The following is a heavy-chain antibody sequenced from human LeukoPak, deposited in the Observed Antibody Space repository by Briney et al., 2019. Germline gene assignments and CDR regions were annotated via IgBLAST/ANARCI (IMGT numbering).Heavy chain of an antibody. CDR3: ARDPGYYMDV. Sequence: GGSLRLSCAASGFTFDDYGMSWVRQAPGKGLEWVSGINWNGGSRGYAESVKGRFTISRDNAKNTLYLQMNSLRAEDTAVYYCARDPGYYMDVWGKGTTVTISS. V-gene: IGHV3-20*04. CDR1: GFTFDDYG. CDR2: INWNGGSR. J-gene: IGHJ6*03.